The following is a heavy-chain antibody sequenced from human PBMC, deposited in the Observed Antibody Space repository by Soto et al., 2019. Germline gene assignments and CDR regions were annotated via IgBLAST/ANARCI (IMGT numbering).Heavy chain of an antibody. V-gene: IGHV1-18*01. CDR2: ISGYNGNT. CDR1: GYTFTNYG. J-gene: IGHJ4*02. Sequence: ASVKVSCKASGYTFTNYGFSWVRQAPGQGLEWMGWISGYNGNTKYAQKFQGRVTMTTDTSASTAYMVLNSLKSEDTAVYYCARDLGGSGSYWAWGQGTVVTVSS. CDR3: ARDLGGSGSYWA. D-gene: IGHD3-10*01.